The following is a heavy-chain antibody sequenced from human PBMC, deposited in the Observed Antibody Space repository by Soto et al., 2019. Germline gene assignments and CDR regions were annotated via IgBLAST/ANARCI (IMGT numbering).Heavy chain of an antibody. D-gene: IGHD3-9*01. CDR3: AKDIWYDILTGYPVRAFDI. CDR2: ISGSGGST. V-gene: IGHV3-23*01. CDR1: GFTFSSYA. Sequence: PGGSLRLSCAASGFTFSSYAMSWVRQAPGKGLEWVSAISGSGGSTYYADSVKGRFTISRDNSKNTLYLQMNSLRAEDTAVYYCAKDIWYDILTGYPVRAFDIWGQGTMVTVSS. J-gene: IGHJ3*02.